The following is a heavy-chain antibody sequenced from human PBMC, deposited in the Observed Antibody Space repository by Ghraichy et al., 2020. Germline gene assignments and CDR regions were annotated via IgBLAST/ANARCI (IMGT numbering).Heavy chain of an antibody. Sequence: GGLRLSCAASGFTFSSYAMSWVRQAPGKGLEWVSAISGSGGSTYYADSVKGRFTISRDNSKNTLYLQMNSLRAEDTAVYYCAKEFVITMICQHWGQGTLVTVSS. V-gene: IGHV3-23*01. CDR2: ISGSGGST. J-gene: IGHJ1*01. CDR3: AKEFVITMICQH. CDR1: GFTFSSYA. D-gene: IGHD3-22*01.